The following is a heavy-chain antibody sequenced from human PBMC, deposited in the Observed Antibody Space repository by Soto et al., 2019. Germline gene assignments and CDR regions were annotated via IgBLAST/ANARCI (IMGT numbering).Heavy chain of an antibody. CDR2: INAGNGNT. Sequence: ASVKVSCKASGYTSTSYAMHWVRQAPGQRLEWMGWINAGNGNTKYSQKFQGRVTITRDTSASTAYMELSSLRSEDTAVYYCARGITLPTPLEYWGQGTLVTVSS. V-gene: IGHV1-3*01. CDR3: ARGITLPTPLEY. CDR1: GYTSTSYA. D-gene: IGHD1-20*01. J-gene: IGHJ4*02.